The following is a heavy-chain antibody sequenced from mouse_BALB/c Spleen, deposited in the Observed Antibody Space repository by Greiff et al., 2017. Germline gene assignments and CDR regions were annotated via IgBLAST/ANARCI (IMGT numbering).Heavy chain of an antibody. CDR2: ISSGGST. Sequence: DVMLVESGGGFVKPGGSLKLSCAASGFTFSSYAMSWVRQTPEKRLEWVASISSGGSTYYPDSVKGRFTISRDNARNILYLQMSSLRSEDTAMYYCARLTGDWDFDVWGAGTTVTVAS. D-gene: IGHD4-1*01. CDR1: GFTFSSYA. V-gene: IGHV5-6-5*01. CDR3: ARLTGDWDFDV. J-gene: IGHJ1*01.